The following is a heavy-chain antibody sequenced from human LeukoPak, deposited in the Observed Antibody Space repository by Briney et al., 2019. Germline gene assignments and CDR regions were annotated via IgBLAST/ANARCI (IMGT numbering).Heavy chain of an antibody. CDR2: ISGSGGDT. D-gene: IGHD5-24*01. CDR3: ARDFEDGYSYNDY. V-gene: IGHV3-23*01. J-gene: IGHJ4*02. Sequence: PGGSLRLSCAASGFTFSNFAMSWVRQAPGKGLEWVSAISGSGGDTYYADSVKGRFTISRDNAKNSLYLQMNSLRAEDTAVYYCARDFEDGYSYNDYWGQGTLVTVSS. CDR1: GFTFSNFA.